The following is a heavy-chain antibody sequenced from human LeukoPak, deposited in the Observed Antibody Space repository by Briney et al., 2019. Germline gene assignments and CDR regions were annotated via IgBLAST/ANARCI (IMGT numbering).Heavy chain of an antibody. CDR2: ISSSGSTI. D-gene: IGHD3-3*01. V-gene: IGHV3-48*03. J-gene: IGHJ4*02. Sequence: GGSLRLSCAASGFTFSSYEMNWVRQAPGKGLEWVSYISSSGSTIYYADSVKVRFTISRDNAKNSLYLPMNSLRAEDTAVYYCARAQITIFGVEHYFDYWGQGTLVTVSS. CDR3: ARAQITIFGVEHYFDY. CDR1: GFTFSSYE.